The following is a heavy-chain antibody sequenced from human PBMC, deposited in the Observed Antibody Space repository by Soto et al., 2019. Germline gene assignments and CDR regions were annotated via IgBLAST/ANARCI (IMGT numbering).Heavy chain of an antibody. J-gene: IGHJ3*02. CDR3: APGSRYYSNLDAFDI. D-gene: IGHD4-4*01. CDR1: GGTFSSYT. CDR2: IIPILGIA. V-gene: IGHV1-69*02. Sequence: QVQLVQSGAEVKKPGSSVKVSCKASGGTFSSYTISWVRQAPVQGLEWMGRIIPILGIANYAQKFQGRVTINADKSTRTAYMELSSLRSADTAVYYCAPGSRYYSNLDAFDIWGQGTMVTVSS.